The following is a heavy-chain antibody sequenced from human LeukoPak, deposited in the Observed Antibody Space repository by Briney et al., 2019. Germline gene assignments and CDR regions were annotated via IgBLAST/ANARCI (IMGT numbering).Heavy chain of an antibody. CDR1: GFTFSSYN. CDR3: ARDRGGAYDFWSGYYTGYFDY. D-gene: IGHD3-3*01. V-gene: IGHV3-48*01. Sequence: GSLRLSCAASGFTFSSYNMNWVRQAPGKGLEWVSYTSDSSTTIYYADSVKGRFTISRDNAKNSLYLQMNSLRAEDTAVYYCARDRGGAYDFWSGYYTGYFDYWGQGTLVPVSS. J-gene: IGHJ4*02. CDR2: TSDSSTTI.